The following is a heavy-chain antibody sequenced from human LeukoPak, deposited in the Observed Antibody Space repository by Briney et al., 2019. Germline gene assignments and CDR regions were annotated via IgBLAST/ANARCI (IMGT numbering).Heavy chain of an antibody. D-gene: IGHD3-22*01. V-gene: IGHV4-31*03. CDR3: ARSVTMIVVAPLFDY. Sequence: SETLSLTCTVSGGSISSGGYYWSWIRQSPGKGLEWLGYIYYFATTRYNPSLKSRLTMSIDTSKNQFSLNLSSVTAADTAVYYCARSVTMIVVAPLFDYWGQGTLVTVSS. CDR1: GGSISSGGYY. J-gene: IGHJ4*02. CDR2: IYYFATT.